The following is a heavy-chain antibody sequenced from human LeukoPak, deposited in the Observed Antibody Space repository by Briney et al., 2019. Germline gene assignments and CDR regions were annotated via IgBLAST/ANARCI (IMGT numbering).Heavy chain of an antibody. CDR3: ARRTIFGVVTFDY. Sequence: ASVKASCKASGYTFTSYGISWVRQAPGQGLKWMGWISGYTGNTNYAHKLQGRVTMTTDTSTSTAYMELRSLRSDDTAVYYCARRTIFGVVTFDYWGQGTLVTVPS. V-gene: IGHV1-18*01. CDR1: GYTFTSYG. J-gene: IGHJ4*02. CDR2: ISGYTGNT. D-gene: IGHD3-3*01.